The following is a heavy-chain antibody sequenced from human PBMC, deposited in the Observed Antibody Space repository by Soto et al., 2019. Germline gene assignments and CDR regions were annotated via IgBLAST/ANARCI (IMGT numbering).Heavy chain of an antibody. CDR3: ARGIATGQLDP. CDR1: GYTFTRYT. J-gene: IGHJ5*02. Sequence: SVKGSCKASGYTFTRYTMNWVRQAPGQRLEWMGWINPDNGNTKSSQKFQDRVIITRDTSASTAYMDLSSLRSEDTAVYYCARGIATGQLDPWGQGTLVTVSS. CDR2: INPDNGNT. D-gene: IGHD2-15*01. V-gene: IGHV1-3*01.